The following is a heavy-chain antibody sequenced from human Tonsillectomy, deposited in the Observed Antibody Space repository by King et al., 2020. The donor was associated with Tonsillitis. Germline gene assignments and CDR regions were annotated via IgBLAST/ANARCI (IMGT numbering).Heavy chain of an antibody. V-gene: IGHV1-2*06. CDR1: GYTFTDYY. D-gene: IGHD1-1*01. Sequence: QLVQSGAEVQKPGASVKVSCKASGYTFTDYYIHWVRQTPGHGLEWLGRLNPDSGGTNYAQKFQGRVTLTRDTSISTVYMDLTRLKSDDTAVYYCARDLVGYDAFDIWGQGTMVTVSS. J-gene: IGHJ3*02. CDR3: ARDLVGYDAFDI. CDR2: LNPDSGGT.